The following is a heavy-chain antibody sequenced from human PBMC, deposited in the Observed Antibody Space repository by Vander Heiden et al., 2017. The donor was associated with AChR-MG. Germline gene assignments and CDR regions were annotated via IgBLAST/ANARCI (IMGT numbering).Heavy chain of an antibody. J-gene: IGHJ4*02. CDR1: GFTFSSYA. V-gene: IGHV3-23*01. D-gene: IGHD6-13*01. CDR2: ISGSGGST. Sequence: EVQLLESGGGLVQPGGSLRLSCSASGFTFSSYAMSWVRQAPGKGLEWVSAISGSGGSTYYADSVKGRFTISRDNSKNTLYLQMNSLRAEDTAVYYCAKGVAAAGTVGSDYWGQGTLVTVSS. CDR3: AKGVAAAGTVGSDY.